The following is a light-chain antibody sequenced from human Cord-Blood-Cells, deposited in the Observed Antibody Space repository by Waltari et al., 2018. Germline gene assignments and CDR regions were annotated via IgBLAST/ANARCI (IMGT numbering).Light chain of an antibody. Sequence: LSLSPGERATLSCRASQSVSSSYLAWYQQKPGQAPRLLIYGASSRATGIPDRFSGSGSGTDFTLTISRLEPEDFAVYYCQQYGSSPPETFGQGTKVEIK. CDR2: GAS. CDR3: QQYGSSPPET. V-gene: IGKV3-20*01. J-gene: IGKJ1*01. CDR1: QSVSSSY.